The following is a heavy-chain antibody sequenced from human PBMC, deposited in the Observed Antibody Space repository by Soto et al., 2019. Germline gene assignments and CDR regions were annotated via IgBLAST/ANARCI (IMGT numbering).Heavy chain of an antibody. J-gene: IGHJ4*02. D-gene: IGHD3-10*01. V-gene: IGHV3-23*01. Sequence: GGSLRLSCAASGFTFSSYAMSWVRQAPGKGLEWVSAISGSGGSTYYADSVKGRFTISRDNSKNTLYLQMNSLRAEDTAVYYCAKDIGHYGSGSYSYFDYWGQGTLVTVSS. CDR3: AKDIGHYGSGSYSYFDY. CDR2: ISGSGGST. CDR1: GFTFSSYA.